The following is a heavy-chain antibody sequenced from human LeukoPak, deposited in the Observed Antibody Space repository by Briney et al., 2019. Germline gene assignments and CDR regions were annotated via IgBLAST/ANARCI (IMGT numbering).Heavy chain of an antibody. V-gene: IGHV3-23*01. D-gene: IGHD2-2*01. CDR1: GFTFSSYA. CDR2: FSGSGGST. CDR3: AKGRIRYCSSTNCYGDY. J-gene: IGHJ4*02. Sequence: GGSLRLSCEASGFTFSSYALSWVPRPPGKGLEGASAFSGSGGSTYYADSVKGRFTISRDNSKNTLYLQMNSLRAEDTAVYYCAKGRIRYCSSTNCYGDYWGQGTLVTVSS.